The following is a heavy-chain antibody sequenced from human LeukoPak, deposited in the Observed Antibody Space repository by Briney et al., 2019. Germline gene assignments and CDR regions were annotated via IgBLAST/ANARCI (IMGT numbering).Heavy chain of an antibody. J-gene: IGHJ4*02. CDR3: ATPGPMSTGVGY. D-gene: IGHD3-16*01. V-gene: IGHV1-24*01. CDR1: GYTLTELS. CDR2: FDPEDGET. Sequence: ASVKVSCKVSGYTLTELSMHWVRQAPGKGLEWMGGFDPEDGETIYAQKFQGRVTMPEDTSTDTAYMELSSLRSEDTAVYYCATPGPMSTGVGYWGQGTLVTVSS.